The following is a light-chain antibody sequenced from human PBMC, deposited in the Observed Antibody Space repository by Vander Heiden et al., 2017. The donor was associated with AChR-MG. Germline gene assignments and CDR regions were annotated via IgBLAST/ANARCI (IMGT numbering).Light chain of an antibody. Sequence: SYVLTQPPSVSVAPGQTARITCGGNNIGSNSVHWYQQRPGQAPVLVIYNDSDRPSGIPERFSGSNSRNTATLTISRVEAGDEADYYCQVWDSTTDHSVFGGGTKLTVL. J-gene: IGLJ2*01. CDR2: NDS. V-gene: IGLV3-21*04. CDR3: QVWDSTTDHSV. CDR1: NIGSNS.